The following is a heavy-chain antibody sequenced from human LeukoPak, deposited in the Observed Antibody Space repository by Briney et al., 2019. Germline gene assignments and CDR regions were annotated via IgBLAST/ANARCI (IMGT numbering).Heavy chain of an antibody. CDR2: ISGSSDGT. V-gene: IGHV3-23*01. D-gene: IGHD1-26*01. J-gene: IGHJ4*02. CDR1: GFTFSSTA. CDR3: AKKAFGGYYYLDY. Sequence: QSGGSLRLSCAASGFTFSSTAMSWVRQTPGKGLEWVSTISGSSDGTYYADSVRGRFTISRDSSQNTLYLQMYSLRVEDTAVYYCAKKAFGGYYYLDYWGQGTLVTVSS.